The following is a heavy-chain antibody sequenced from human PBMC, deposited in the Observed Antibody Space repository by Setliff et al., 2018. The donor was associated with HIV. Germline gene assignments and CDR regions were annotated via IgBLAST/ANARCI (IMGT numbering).Heavy chain of an antibody. CDR3: ARSPEASGWYAYYYYYMDV. Sequence: PSETLSLTCTVSGGSISSHYWSWIRQPPGKGLEWIGYIYNSRSTNYHPSLKSRLTISVDTSKNQFSLKLSSVTAADTAVYYCARSPEASGWYAYYYYYMDVWGKGTTVTVSS. CDR2: IYNSRST. V-gene: IGHV4-59*11. J-gene: IGHJ6*03. D-gene: IGHD6-19*01. CDR1: GGSISSHY.